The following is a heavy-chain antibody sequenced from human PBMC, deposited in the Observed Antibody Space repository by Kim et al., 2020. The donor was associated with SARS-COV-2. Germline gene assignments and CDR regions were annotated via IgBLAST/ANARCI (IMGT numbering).Heavy chain of an antibody. CDR3: ARLGDTAMVTGFDY. CDR1: GGSISSSSYY. CDR2: IYYSGST. J-gene: IGHJ4*02. Sequence: SETLSLTCTVSGGSISSSSYYWGWIRQPPGKGLEWIGSIYYSGSTYYNPSLKSRVTISVDTSKNQFSLKLSSVTAADTAVYYCARLGDTAMVTGFDYWGRGTLVTVSS. D-gene: IGHD5-18*01. V-gene: IGHV4-39*01.